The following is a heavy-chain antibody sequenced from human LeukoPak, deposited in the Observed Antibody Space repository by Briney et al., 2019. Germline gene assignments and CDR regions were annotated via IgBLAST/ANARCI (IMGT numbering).Heavy chain of an antibody. CDR1: GYTFTSYA. Sequence: GASVKVSCKASGYTFTSYAMNWVRQAPGQGLEWMGWINTNTGNPTYAQGFTGRFVFSLDTSVSTAYLQISSLKAEDTAVYYCARDRRMRVAVVPPNWFDPWGQGTLVTVSS. D-gene: IGHD6-19*01. J-gene: IGHJ5*02. V-gene: IGHV7-4-1*02. CDR2: INTNTGNP. CDR3: ARDRRMRVAVVPPNWFDP.